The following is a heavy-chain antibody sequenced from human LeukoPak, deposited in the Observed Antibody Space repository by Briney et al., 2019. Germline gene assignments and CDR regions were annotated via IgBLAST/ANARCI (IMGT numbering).Heavy chain of an antibody. CDR3: AKDRLSGIYRTDAFHI. CDR2: ISGSGGGT. V-gene: IGHV3-23*01. J-gene: IGHJ3*02. D-gene: IGHD1-26*01. CDR1: GFTFNSNA. Sequence: PGGSLRLSCVASGFTFNSNAMSWVRQAPGKGLEWVSAISGSGGGTYYADSVKGRFTVSRDNSKTTLYLQMNSLRAEDTAVYYCAKDRLSGIYRTDAFHIWGQGTMVAVSS.